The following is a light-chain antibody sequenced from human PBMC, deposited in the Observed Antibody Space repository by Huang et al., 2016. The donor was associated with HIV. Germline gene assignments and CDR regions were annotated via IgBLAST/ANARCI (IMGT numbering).Light chain of an antibody. V-gene: IGKV3-20*01. Sequence: EIVLTQSPGTLSLSPGERATRSCRASQSVSSSYLAWYQQKPGQAPRLLIYGASSRATGISDRFSGSGSGTDFTLTISRLEPEDFAVYYCQQYGSSPPLTFGGGTKVEIK. J-gene: IGKJ4*01. CDR2: GAS. CDR3: QQYGSSPPLT. CDR1: QSVSSSY.